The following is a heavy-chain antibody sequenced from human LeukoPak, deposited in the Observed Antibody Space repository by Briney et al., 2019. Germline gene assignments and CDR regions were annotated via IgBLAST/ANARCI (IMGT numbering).Heavy chain of an antibody. J-gene: IGHJ4*02. CDR2: ISGSGGST. CDR1: GFTFSNYA. D-gene: IGHD6-13*01. V-gene: IGHV3-23*01. Sequence: TGGSLRLSCAASGFTFSNYAMSWVRQAPGKGLEWVSVISGSGGSTYYADSVKGRFTISRDNSKSTLYLQMNSLRAEDTAVYYCAKDSIPSKAKRQQLATNFDYWGQGTLVTVSS. CDR3: AKDSIPSKAKRQQLATNFDY.